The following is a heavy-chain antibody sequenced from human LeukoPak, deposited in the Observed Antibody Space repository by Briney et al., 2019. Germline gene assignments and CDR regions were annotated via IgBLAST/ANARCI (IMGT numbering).Heavy chain of an antibody. Sequence: GGSLRLSCAASGFIFSHYALHWVRQAPGRGLEWVAVIWSDGTNRYYGDSVKGRFSISRDDSQKRVFLQMNNLRADDTAVYYCARDAQRGFDYSNSLQYWGQGALVTVSS. CDR3: ARDAQRGFDYSNSLQY. J-gene: IGHJ4*02. D-gene: IGHD4-11*01. V-gene: IGHV3-33*01. CDR1: GFIFSHYA. CDR2: IWSDGTNR.